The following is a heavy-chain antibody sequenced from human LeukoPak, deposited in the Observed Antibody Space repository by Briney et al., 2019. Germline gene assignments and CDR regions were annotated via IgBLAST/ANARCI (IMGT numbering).Heavy chain of an antibody. J-gene: IGHJ5*02. Sequence: ASVKVSCKASGYTFTGYYMHWVRQAPGQGLEWMGYINPNSGGTNYAQKFQGRVTMTRDTSITTAYMELSSLRSDDTAVYYCASEYNWNDNWGQGTLVTVSS. V-gene: IGHV1-2*02. CDR2: INPNSGGT. CDR3: ASEYNWNDN. CDR1: GYTFTGYY.